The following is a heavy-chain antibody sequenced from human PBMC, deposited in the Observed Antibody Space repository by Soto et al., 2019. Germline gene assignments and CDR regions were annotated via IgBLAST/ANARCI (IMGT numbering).Heavy chain of an antibody. CDR3: GRDGALGDTAVVDS. V-gene: IGHV3-33*01. D-gene: IGHD5-18*01. CDR2: IWYDGSNK. CDR1: GFTFSTYG. J-gene: IGHJ4*02. Sequence: QVQLVESGGGVVQPGRSLRLSCTASGFTFSTYGMHWVRQAPGKGLEWVAVIWYDGSNKYHGDSLKGRFTIYRDNSKNTLYLQMNNLRAEDTAVYFCGRDGALGDTAVVDSWGQGTLVTVSS.